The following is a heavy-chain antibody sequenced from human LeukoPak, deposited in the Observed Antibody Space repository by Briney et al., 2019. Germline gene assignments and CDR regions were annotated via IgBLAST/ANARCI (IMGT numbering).Heavy chain of an antibody. Sequence: ASVKVSCKVSGYTLTELSMHWVRQAPGQGLEWMGWINPNSGGTNYAQKFQGRVTMTRDTSISTAYMELSRLRSDDTAVYYCARVERPLYYYGSGSYEFFDYWGQGTLVTVSS. CDR1: GYTLTELS. J-gene: IGHJ4*02. V-gene: IGHV1-2*02. CDR3: ARVERPLYYYGSGSYEFFDY. CDR2: INPNSGGT. D-gene: IGHD3-10*01.